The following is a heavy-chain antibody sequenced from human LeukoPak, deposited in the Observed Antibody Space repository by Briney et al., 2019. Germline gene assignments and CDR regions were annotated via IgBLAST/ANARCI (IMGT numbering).Heavy chain of an antibody. CDR2: IIPILGIA. D-gene: IGHD5-18*01. Sequence: ASVKVSCKASGGTFSSYAISWVRQAPGQGLEWMGRIIPILGIANYAQKFQGRVTITADKSTSTAYMELSSLRSEDTAVYYCASSTEFVDTAMVNCPDYWGQGTLVTVSS. CDR1: GGTFSSYA. CDR3: ASSTEFVDTAMVNCPDY. J-gene: IGHJ4*02. V-gene: IGHV1-69*04.